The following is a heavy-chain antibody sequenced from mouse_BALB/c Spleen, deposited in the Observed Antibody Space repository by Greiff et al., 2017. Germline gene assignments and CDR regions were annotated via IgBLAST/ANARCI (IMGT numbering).Heavy chain of an antibody. CDR2: IYPGGGST. V-gene: IGHV1S56*01. CDR1: GYTFPSYD. D-gene: IGHD2-4*01. J-gene: IGHJ4*01. CDR3: ARRGDDYGAMDY. Sequence: QVQLQQSGPELVEPGALVKISCKASGYTFPSYDINWVKQKPGPGLEWIGWIYPGGGSTKDKGKLKGKATLTADKSSSTAYMQLSSLTSENSAVYFCARRGDDYGAMDYWGQGTSVTVSS.